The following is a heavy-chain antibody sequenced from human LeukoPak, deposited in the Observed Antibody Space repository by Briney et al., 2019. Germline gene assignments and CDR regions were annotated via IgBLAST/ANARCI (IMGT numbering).Heavy chain of an antibody. Sequence: SETLSLTCAVYGGSFSGYYWSWIRQPPGKGLEWIGEIYHSGSTNYNPSLKSRVTISVDTSKNQFSLKLSSVTAADTAVYYCARAAYYYDSSGYYPPYYYGMDVWGQGTTVTVSS. V-gene: IGHV4-34*01. D-gene: IGHD3-22*01. CDR1: GGSFSGYY. J-gene: IGHJ6*02. CDR2: IYHSGST. CDR3: ARAAYYYDSSGYYPPYYYGMDV.